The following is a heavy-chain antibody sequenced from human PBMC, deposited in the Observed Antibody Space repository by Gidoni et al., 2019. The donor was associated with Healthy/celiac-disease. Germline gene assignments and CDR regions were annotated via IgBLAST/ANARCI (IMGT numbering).Heavy chain of an antibody. CDR1: GYTFTSYG. D-gene: IGHD6-13*01. J-gene: IGHJ3*02. Sequence: VQLVQSGAEVKKPGASVKVSCKASGYTFTSYGISWVRLAPGQGLEWMGWISAYNGNTNYAQKLQGRVTMTTDTSTSTAYMELRSLRSDDTAVYYCARDIYPSSWYLVEGGAFDIWGQGTMVTVSS. CDR3: ARDIYPSSWYLVEGGAFDI. V-gene: IGHV1-18*01. CDR2: ISAYNGNT.